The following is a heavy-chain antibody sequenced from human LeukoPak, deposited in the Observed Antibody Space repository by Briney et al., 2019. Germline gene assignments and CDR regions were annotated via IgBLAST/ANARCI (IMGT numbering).Heavy chain of an antibody. CDR1: GGSISIGDYY. V-gene: IGHV4-30-4*01. CDR2: IYYSGST. Sequence: PSETLSLTCTVSGGSISIGDYYWSWIRQPPGKGLEWIGYIYYSGSTYYNPSLKSRVTISVDTSKNQFSLKLSSVTAADTAVYYCARDSRGDYVGLFDYWGQGTLVTVSS. CDR3: ARDSRGDYVGLFDY. D-gene: IGHD4-17*01. J-gene: IGHJ4*02.